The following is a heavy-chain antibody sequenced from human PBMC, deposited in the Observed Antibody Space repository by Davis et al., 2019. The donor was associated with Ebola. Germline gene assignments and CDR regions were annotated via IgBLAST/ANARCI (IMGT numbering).Heavy chain of an antibody. CDR1: GGSISSGDYY. CDR3: ARGYCSSTSSHILYSCPSFDP. D-gene: IGHD2-2*01. V-gene: IGHV4-30-4*01. Sequence: SETLSLTCTVSGGSISSGDYYWSWIRQPPGKGLEWIGYIYYSGSTYYNPSLKSRVTISVDTSKNQFSLKLSSVTAADTAVYYCARGYCSSTSSHILYSCPSFDPWGQGTLVTVSS. CDR2: IYYSGST. J-gene: IGHJ5*02.